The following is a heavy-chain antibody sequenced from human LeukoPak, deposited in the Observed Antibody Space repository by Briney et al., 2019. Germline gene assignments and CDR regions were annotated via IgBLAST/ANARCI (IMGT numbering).Heavy chain of an antibody. J-gene: IGHJ6*02. CDR3: AKAASSSWPSYYYGMDV. Sequence: GGSLRLSCAASGFIFSSYSMSWVRQAPGMGLEWVSVITGSGGNTYYADSVKGRFSISKDNSKNTVYLQMSSLRVDDTAVYYCAKAASSSWPSYYYGMDVWGQGTTVTVSS. CDR1: GFIFSSYS. CDR2: ITGSGGNT. V-gene: IGHV3-23*01. D-gene: IGHD6-13*01.